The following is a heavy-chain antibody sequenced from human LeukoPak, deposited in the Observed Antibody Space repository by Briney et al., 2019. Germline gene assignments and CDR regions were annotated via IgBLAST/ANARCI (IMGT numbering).Heavy chain of an antibody. CDR1: GGSISSYY. Sequence: SETLSLICTVSGGSISSYYWSWIRQPPGKGLEWIGYIYYSGSTNYNPSLKSRVTISVDTPKNQFSLKLSSVTAADTAVYYCARARIGSPAGYYFDYWGQGTLVTVSS. D-gene: IGHD3-10*01. V-gene: IGHV4-59*01. CDR3: ARARIGSPAGYYFDY. J-gene: IGHJ4*02. CDR2: IYYSGST.